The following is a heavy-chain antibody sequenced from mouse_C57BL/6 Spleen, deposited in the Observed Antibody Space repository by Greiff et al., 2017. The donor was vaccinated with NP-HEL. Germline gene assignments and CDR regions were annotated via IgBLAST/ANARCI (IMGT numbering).Heavy chain of an antibody. J-gene: IGHJ4*01. CDR2: IDPSDSYT. CDR3: AGVGRAMDY. Sequence: QVQLQQPGAELVMPGASVKLSCKASGYTFTSYWMHWVKQRPGQGLEWIGEIDPSDSYTNYNQKFKGKSTLTVDKSSSTAYMQLSSLTSEDSAVYYCAGVGRAMDYWGQGTSVTVSS. V-gene: IGHV1-69*01. CDR1: GYTFTSYW.